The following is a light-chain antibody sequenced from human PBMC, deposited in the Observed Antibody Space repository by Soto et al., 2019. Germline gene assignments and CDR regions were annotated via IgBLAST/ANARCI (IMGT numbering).Light chain of an antibody. J-gene: IGKJ5*01. CDR1: QSIRSW. CDR3: QQSYRTPIT. Sequence: DIQMTQSPSTLSASVGDRVTITCRASQSIRSWLAWYQQKPGKAPKLLIYDASSLESGVPSRFSGSGSGTDFTLTISSLQPEDFATYFCQQSYRTPITFGQGTRLEIK. CDR2: DAS. V-gene: IGKV1-5*01.